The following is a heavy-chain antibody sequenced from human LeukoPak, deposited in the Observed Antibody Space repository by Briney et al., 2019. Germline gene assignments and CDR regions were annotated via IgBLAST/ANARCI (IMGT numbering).Heavy chain of an antibody. V-gene: IGHV3-53*01. CDR1: GISVKENY. Sequence: SGGSLRLSCAASGISVKENYVNWVRQAPGKGLEWVSVMFSGGSEYYADSVKGRFTISRDNFRNTVDLQMNNLRAQDTAIYYCAIGTVVTPLGYFDSWGQGTLVTVS. CDR3: AIGTVVTPLGYFDS. CDR2: MFSGGSE. J-gene: IGHJ4*02. D-gene: IGHD4-23*01.